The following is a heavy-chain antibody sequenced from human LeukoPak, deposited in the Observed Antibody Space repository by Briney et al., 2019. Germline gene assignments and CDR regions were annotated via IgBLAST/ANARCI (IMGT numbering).Heavy chain of an antibody. J-gene: IGHJ1*01. V-gene: IGHV4-59*01. D-gene: IGHD6-19*01. CDR3: ARGGWYPESFQH. Sequence: PSETLSLTCTVSGGSISSYYWNWIRQPPGKGLEWIGYIYYSGSTSSNPSLKSRVTISVDTSKNQFSLKLSSVTAADTAVYYCARGGWYPESFQHWGQGALVTVSS. CDR2: IYYSGST. CDR1: GGSISSYY.